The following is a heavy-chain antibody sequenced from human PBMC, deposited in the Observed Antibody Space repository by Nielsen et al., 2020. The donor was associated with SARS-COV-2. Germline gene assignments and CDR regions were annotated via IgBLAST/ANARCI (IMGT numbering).Heavy chain of an antibody. Sequence: GSLRLSCSVSGGSISNSRNYWVWIRQPPGKGLEWIGDIYFSGKTYYAPSLKSRVTISVVTSQNQVSLKLRSVSAADTAVYYCARRTFHYHGMDVWGQGTSVTVSS. CDR3: ARRTFHYHGMDV. CDR2: IYFSGKT. CDR1: GGSISNSRNY. V-gene: IGHV4-39*01. J-gene: IGHJ6*02.